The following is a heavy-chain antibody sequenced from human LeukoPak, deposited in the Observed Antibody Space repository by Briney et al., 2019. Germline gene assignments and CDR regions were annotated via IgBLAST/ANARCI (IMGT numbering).Heavy chain of an antibody. Sequence: SETLSLTCTVSGGSISSHYWSWIRQPPGKGLEWIGYIYYSGSTNYNPSLKSRVTISVDTSKNQFSLKLSSVTAADTAVYYCARGYYDPYYFDYWGQGTLVTVSS. V-gene: IGHV4-59*11. J-gene: IGHJ4*02. CDR3: ARGYYDPYYFDY. CDR1: GGSISSHY. D-gene: IGHD3-22*01. CDR2: IYYSGST.